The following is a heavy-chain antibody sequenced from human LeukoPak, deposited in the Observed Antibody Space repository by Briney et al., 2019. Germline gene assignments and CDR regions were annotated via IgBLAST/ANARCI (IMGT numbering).Heavy chain of an antibody. J-gene: IGHJ4*02. CDR2: IKQDGSEK. CDR3: AKDHRSCIGASCLLHQD. Sequence: GGSLRRSCAASGFAFNTFWMSWVRQPPGRGLEWVADIKQDGSEKNYVDSVRGRFTISRDNSKSTLLLQLNSLRAEDTAIYYCAKDHRSCIGASCLLHQDWGQGTLVTVSS. D-gene: IGHD2-15*01. CDR1: GFAFNTFW. V-gene: IGHV3-7*03.